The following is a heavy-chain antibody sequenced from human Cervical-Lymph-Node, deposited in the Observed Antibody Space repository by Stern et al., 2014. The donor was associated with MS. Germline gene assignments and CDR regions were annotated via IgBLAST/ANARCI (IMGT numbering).Heavy chain of an antibody. CDR1: GYTFTDYY. CDR2: INPHTGGT. J-gene: IGHJ3*02. Sequence: VQLVESGAEVKNPGASVRVSCTASGYTFTDYYFHWVRQSSGQGLEWMGRINPHTGGTNYAQKFQGMVTITRDRSINTAYMHLSSLTSDDAAVYYCAREVSVTNAFDIWGQGTMVSVSS. D-gene: IGHD4-17*01. CDR3: AREVSVTNAFDI. V-gene: IGHV1-2*06.